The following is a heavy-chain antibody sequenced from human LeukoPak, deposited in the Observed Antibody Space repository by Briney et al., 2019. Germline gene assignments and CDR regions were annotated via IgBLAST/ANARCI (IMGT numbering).Heavy chain of an antibody. J-gene: IGHJ4*02. D-gene: IGHD3-22*01. CDR1: GFNFESYS. V-gene: IGHV3-66*01. Sequence: GGSLRLSCAASGFNFESYSMNWVRQAPGKGLEWVSVIYSDGSTYYADSVKGRFTISRDNSKNTLYLQMNNLRAEDTAVYYCTGDYYYDSSPHWGQGTLVTVSS. CDR2: IYSDGST. CDR3: TGDYYYDSSPH.